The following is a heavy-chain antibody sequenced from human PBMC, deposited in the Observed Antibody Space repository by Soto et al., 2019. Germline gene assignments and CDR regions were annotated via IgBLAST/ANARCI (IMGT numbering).Heavy chain of an antibody. V-gene: IGHV3-23*01. CDR1: GFTFSSYA. CDR3: AKVPWYNCNYVGAYYMEV. D-gene: IGHD1-7*01. CDR2: ISGSGGST. J-gene: IGHJ6*03. Sequence: GSLRLSCAASGFTFSSYAMSWVRQAPGKGLEWVSAISGSGGSTYYADSVKGRFTISRDNSKNTLYLQMNSLRAKDTAVYYCAKVPWYNCNYVGAYYMEVWGKGTTVPVFS.